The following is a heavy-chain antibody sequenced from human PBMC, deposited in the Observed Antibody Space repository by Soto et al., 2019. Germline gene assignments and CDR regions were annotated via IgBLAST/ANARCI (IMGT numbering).Heavy chain of an antibody. V-gene: IGHV1-18*01. CDR2: ISAYNGNT. CDR1: GYTFTSYG. D-gene: IGHD3-22*01. CDR3: ASSNYYDPGAGWFDP. J-gene: IGHJ5*02. Sequence: QVQLVQSGAEVKKPGASVKVSCKASGYTFTSYGISWVRQAPGQGLEWMGWISAYNGNTNYAQKLQGRVTMTTDTSTSTAYMELRSLRSDDTAVYYFASSNYYDPGAGWFDPWGQGTLVTVSS.